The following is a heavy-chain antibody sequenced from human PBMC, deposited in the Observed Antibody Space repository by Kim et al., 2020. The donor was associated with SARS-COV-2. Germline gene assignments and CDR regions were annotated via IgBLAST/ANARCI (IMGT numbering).Heavy chain of an antibody. Sequence: SETLSLTCTVSGGSISSSSYYWGWIRQPPGKGLEWIGSIYYSGSTYYNPSLKSRVTISVDTSKNQFSLKLSSVTAADTAVYYCARGFRGYYDSSGYPPFDYWGQGTLVTVSS. CDR1: GGSISSSSYY. V-gene: IGHV4-39*07. CDR2: IYYSGST. CDR3: ARGFRGYYDSSGYPPFDY. J-gene: IGHJ4*02. D-gene: IGHD3-22*01.